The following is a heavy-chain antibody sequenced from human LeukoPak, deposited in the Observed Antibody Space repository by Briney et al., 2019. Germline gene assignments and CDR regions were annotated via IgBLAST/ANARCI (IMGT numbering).Heavy chain of an antibody. J-gene: IGHJ3*02. CDR2: ISSSSSYI. V-gene: IGHV3-21*01. CDR1: GFTFSSYS. Sequence: GGSLRLSCAASGFTFSSYSMTWVRQAPGKGLEWVSSISSSSSYIYYADSVKGRFTISRDNAKNSLYLQMNSLRAEDTAVYYCARFDIVVVPATAWWYAFDIWGQGTMVTVSS. CDR3: ARFDIVVVPATAWWYAFDI. D-gene: IGHD2-2*01.